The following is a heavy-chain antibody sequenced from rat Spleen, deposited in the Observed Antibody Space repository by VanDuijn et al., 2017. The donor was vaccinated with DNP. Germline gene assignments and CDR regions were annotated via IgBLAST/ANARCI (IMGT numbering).Heavy chain of an antibody. CDR1: GYSITGDY. V-gene: IGHV3-1*01. Sequence: EVQLQESGPGLVKPSQSLSLTCSVTGYSITGDYWGWIRKFPGNKMEWIGHISYSGTTSYHPSLKSRISITRDTSKNQFFLQLNSVTTEDTATYYCARWGTYFDYWGQGVMVTVSS. CDR2: ISYSGTT. CDR3: ARWGTYFDY. J-gene: IGHJ2*01.